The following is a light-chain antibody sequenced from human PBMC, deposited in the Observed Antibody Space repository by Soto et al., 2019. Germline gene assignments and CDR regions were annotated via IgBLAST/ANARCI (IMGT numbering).Light chain of an antibody. Sequence: DIVMTQSPDSLAVSLGERATINCKSSQSVLYSSNNKNYLAWYQQKPGQPPKLLIYWASTRESGVPDRFSGSGSGTDFTLTISSLQDEDVAVYYCKQYYSTTTFGGGTKVDIK. CDR1: QSVLYSSNNKNY. CDR2: WAS. CDR3: KQYYSTTT. J-gene: IGKJ4*01. V-gene: IGKV4-1*01.